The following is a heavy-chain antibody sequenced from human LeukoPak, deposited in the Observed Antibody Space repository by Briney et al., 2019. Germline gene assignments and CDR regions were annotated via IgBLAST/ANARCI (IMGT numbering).Heavy chain of an antibody. J-gene: IGHJ4*02. Sequence: PGGSLRLSCAASGFTFSSCSMNWVRQAPGKGLEWVSSITSSSSYIYYADSVKGRFTISRDNAKNSLYLQMNSLRAEDTAVYYCARDFGGYCSGGSCYSGWSDYWGQGTLVTVSS. CDR3: ARDFGGYCSGGSCYSGWSDY. D-gene: IGHD2-15*01. V-gene: IGHV3-21*01. CDR1: GFTFSSCS. CDR2: ITSSSSYI.